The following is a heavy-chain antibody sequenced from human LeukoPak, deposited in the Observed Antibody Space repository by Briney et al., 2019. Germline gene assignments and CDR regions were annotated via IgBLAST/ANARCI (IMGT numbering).Heavy chain of an antibody. CDR1: GFTFSGYW. CDR2: ISQGGSDK. V-gene: IGHV3-7*01. CDR3: TRDRSRAEDD. J-gene: IGHJ4*02. Sequence: PGGSLRLSCAASGFTFSGYWMSWVRQAPGKGLEWVANISQGGSDKYYVDSVKGRFTISRDNANNLLYLQMNSLRGEDTAVYYCTRDRSRAEDDWGQGTLVTVSS. D-gene: IGHD1-14*01.